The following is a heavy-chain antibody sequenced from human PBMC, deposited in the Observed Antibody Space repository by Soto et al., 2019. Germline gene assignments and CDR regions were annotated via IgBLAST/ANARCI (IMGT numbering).Heavy chain of an antibody. J-gene: IGHJ6*03. V-gene: IGHV4-39*01. D-gene: IGHD3-10*01. CDR3: APTLWFGELNSMDV. CDR1: GGSISSSSYY. CDR2: IYYSGST. Sequence: SETLSLTCTVSGGSISSSSYYWGWIRQPPGKGLEWIGSIYYSGSTYYNPSLKSRVTISVDTSKNQFSLKLSSVTAADTAVYYCAPTLWFGELNSMDVWGKGTTVTVSS.